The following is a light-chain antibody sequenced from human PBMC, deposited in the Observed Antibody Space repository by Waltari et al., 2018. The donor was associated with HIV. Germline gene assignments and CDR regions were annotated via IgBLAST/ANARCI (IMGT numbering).Light chain of an antibody. V-gene: IGLV3-10*01. CDR2: VDT. Sequence: SYELTQPPSVSVSPGQTARITCSGDALPKKYASWYQQKSGQAPVLVIYVDTKRPSGMPGRFSGSSSGTMATLTISGAQVEDEADYYCYSTDSSGNHRVFGGGTKLTVL. J-gene: IGLJ3*02. CDR3: YSTDSSGNHRV. CDR1: ALPKKY.